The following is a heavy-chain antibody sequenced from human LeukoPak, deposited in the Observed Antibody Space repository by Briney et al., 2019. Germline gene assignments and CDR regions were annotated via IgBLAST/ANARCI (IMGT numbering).Heavy chain of an antibody. V-gene: IGHV3-48*04. CDR2: ISSSGSTI. D-gene: IGHD3-10*02. Sequence: GSLRPSCAASGFSFSTYGMGWVRQAPGKGLEWFSYISSSGSTIYYADSVKGRFTISRDNAKNSLYLQMNSLRAEDTAVYYCAELGITMIGGVWGKGTTVTISS. CDR3: AELGITMIGGV. CDR1: GFSFSTYG. J-gene: IGHJ6*04.